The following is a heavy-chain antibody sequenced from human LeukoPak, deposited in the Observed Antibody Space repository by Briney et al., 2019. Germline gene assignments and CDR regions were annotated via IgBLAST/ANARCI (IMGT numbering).Heavy chain of an antibody. J-gene: IGHJ4*02. D-gene: IGHD2-2*01. CDR3: ARHDGYCSSTSCYPSRPDY. V-gene: IGHV4-59*05. CDR1: GGFISNYY. Sequence: PSETLSLTCTVSGGFISNYYWTWVRQPPGKGLEWIGSIYYSGSTYYNPSLKSRVTISVDTSKNQFSLKLSSVTAADTAVYYCARHDGYCSSTSCYPSRPDYWGQGTLVTVSS. CDR2: IYYSGST.